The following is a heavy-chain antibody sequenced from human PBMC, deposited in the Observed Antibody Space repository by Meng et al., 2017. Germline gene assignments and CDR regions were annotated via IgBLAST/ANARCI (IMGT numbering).Heavy chain of an antibody. CDR1: GGSFSGYY. V-gene: IGHV4-34*01. CDR3: ARGVRLPDY. D-gene: IGHD2-15*01. CDR2: INHSGST. J-gene: IGHJ4*02. Sequence: QVQLQQWVAGRLKPSETLSLTCAVYGGSFSGYYWSWIRQPPGKGLEWIGEINHSGSTNYNPSLKSRVTISVDTSKNQFSLKLSSVTAADTAVYYCARGVRLPDYWGQGTLVTVSS.